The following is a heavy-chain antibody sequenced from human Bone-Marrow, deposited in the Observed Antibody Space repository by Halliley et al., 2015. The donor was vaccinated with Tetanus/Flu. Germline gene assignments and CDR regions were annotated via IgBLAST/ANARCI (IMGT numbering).Heavy chain of an antibody. J-gene: IGHJ4*02. CDR2: ISAGGGLT. Sequence: FLRLSCGGSGFTFSNYAMSWVRQAPGKGLEWVPSISAGGGLTEYVESVKGRFTISRDNSKNMLYVQLNSLRAEDTAVYYCGKGLPSGWSPFDYGGQGTLVTVSS. V-gene: IGHV3-23*01. CDR3: GKGLPSGWSPFDY. CDR1: GFTFSNYA. D-gene: IGHD6-19*01.